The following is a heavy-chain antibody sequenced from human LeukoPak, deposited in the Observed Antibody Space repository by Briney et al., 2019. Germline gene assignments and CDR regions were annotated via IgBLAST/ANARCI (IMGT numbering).Heavy chain of an antibody. Sequence: ASVKVSCKASGYTFTSYYMHWVRQAPGQGLEWMGIINPSGGSTSYAQKFQGRVTMTRDTSTSTVYMELSSLRSEDTAVYYCARGNVLLWFGEGLAWFDPWGQGTLVTVSS. D-gene: IGHD3-10*01. CDR1: GYTFTSYY. V-gene: IGHV1-46*01. CDR3: ARGNVLLWFGEGLAWFDP. J-gene: IGHJ5*02. CDR2: INPSGGST.